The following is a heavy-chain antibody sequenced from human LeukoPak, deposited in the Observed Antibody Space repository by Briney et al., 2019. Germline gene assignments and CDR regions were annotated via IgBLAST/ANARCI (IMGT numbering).Heavy chain of an antibody. Sequence: GESLKISCKGSGYSFTSYWIGWVRQMPGKGLEWMGIIYPGDSDTRYSPSFQGQVTISADKSISTAYLQWSSLKASDTAMYYCARHVQLTGYSSSLNWFDPWGQGTLVTVSS. J-gene: IGHJ5*02. CDR2: IYPGDSDT. CDR1: GYSFTSYW. V-gene: IGHV5-51*01. D-gene: IGHD6-6*01. CDR3: ARHVQLTGYSSSLNWFDP.